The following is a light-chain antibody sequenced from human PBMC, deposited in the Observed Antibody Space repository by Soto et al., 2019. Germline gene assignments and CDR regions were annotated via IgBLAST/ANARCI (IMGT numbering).Light chain of an antibody. J-gene: IGLJ2*01. CDR3: SSYTISSTLVV. CDR2: DVS. V-gene: IGLV2-14*01. Sequence: QSALTQPASVSGSPGQSITISCTGTSSDVGGYDYASWYQQHPGKAPKLMIYDVSNRPSGVSNRFSGSKSGNTASLTISGLQAEDEADYYCSSYTISSTLVVFGGGTKLTVL. CDR1: SSDVGGYDY.